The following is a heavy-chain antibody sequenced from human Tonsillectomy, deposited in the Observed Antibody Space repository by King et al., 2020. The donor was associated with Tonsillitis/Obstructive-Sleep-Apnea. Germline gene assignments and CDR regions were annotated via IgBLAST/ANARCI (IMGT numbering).Heavy chain of an antibody. CDR3: AKDHILDF. V-gene: IGHV3-23*04. Sequence: QLVQSGGGLVQPGGSLRLSCVASGFTLSSYALSWVRQAPGKGLEWVSGFGGRRGSTYYADSVKGRFAISRDDSRNTLYLQMNSLRAEDTAVYYCAKDHILDFWGQGTLVTVSS. J-gene: IGHJ4*02. CDR1: GFTLSSYA. D-gene: IGHD2-21*01. CDR2: FGGRRGST.